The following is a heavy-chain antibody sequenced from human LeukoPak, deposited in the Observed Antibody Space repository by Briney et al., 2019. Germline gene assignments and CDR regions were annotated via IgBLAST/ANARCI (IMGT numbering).Heavy chain of an antibody. CDR2: INPYSGGT. CDR1: GYTFTTYY. CDR3: ARATYTSTWYHDGFDI. J-gene: IGHJ3*02. Sequence: ASVMVSRKASGYTFTTYYMHWVRQAPGQGPEWMGWINPYSGGTNSAQQFQGRVTMTRDTSISTAYMELSGLRSDDTAVYYCARATYTSTWYHDGFDIWGQGTMVTVSS. D-gene: IGHD6-13*01. V-gene: IGHV1-2*02.